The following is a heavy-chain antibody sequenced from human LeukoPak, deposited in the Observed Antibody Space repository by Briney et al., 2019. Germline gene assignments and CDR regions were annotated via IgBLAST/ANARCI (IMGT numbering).Heavy chain of an antibody. CDR1: GYSFIGYW. CDR3: ARHWADGQIQY. CDR2: IDPTDSYT. J-gene: IGHJ4*02. D-gene: IGHD5-24*01. V-gene: IGHV5-10-1*01. Sequence: GESLKISCKGSGYSFIGYWIGWVRQMPGKGLEWMGRIDPTDSYTTYSPSLQGHVTISVDKSIDTACLQWSSLKASDSAMYYCARHWADGQIQYWGQGTLVTVSS.